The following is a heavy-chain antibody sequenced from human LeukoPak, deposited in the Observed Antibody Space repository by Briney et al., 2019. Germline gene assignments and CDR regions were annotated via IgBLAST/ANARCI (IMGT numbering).Heavy chain of an antibody. J-gene: IGHJ4*02. CDR3: ARDKEVAGIFDY. CDR2: ISSSSSYI. Sequence: GGSVRLSCADSGFTFSSYSMNWVRQAPGKGLEWVSSISSSSSYIYYADSVKGRFTISRDNAKNSLYLQMNSLRAEDTAVYYCARDKEVAGIFDYWGQGTLVTVSS. CDR1: GFTFSSYS. D-gene: IGHD6-19*01. V-gene: IGHV3-21*01.